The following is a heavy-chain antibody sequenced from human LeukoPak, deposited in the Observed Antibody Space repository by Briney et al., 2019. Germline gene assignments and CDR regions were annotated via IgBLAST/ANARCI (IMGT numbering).Heavy chain of an antibody. CDR2: INHSGST. J-gene: IGHJ4*02. D-gene: IGHD2-15*01. CDR1: GGSFSGYY. Sequence: SETLSLTCAVYGGSFSGYYWSWIRQPPGKGLEWIGEINHSGSTNYNPSLKSRVTISVDTSKNQFSLKLSSVTAADTAVYYCARWSCSGGSCLDYWGQGTLVTVSS. CDR3: ARWSCSGGSCLDY. V-gene: IGHV4-34*01.